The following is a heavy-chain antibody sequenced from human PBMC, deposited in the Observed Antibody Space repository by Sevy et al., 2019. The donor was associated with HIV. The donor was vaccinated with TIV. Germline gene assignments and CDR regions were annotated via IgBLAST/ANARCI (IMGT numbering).Heavy chain of an antibody. D-gene: IGHD1-7*01. CDR2: VHYTGSS. CDR1: GVSMTTYY. CDR3: SKDWGTGTTHYWFFDL. Sequence: SETLSLTCSVSGVSMTTYYWSWIRQTPGKGLEWIANVHYTGSSNYNPSLQSRVTISVDTSKRQFSLKLNSVTAADTAVYYCSKDWGTGTTHYWFFDLWGRGTLVTVSS. V-gene: IGHV4-59*01. J-gene: IGHJ2*01.